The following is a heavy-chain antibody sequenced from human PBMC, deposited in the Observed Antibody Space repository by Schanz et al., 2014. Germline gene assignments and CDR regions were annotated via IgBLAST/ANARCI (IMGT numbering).Heavy chain of an antibody. Sequence: EVQLVTSGGDLVQPGGSLRLSCAASGFTFNTSWFHWVRQAPGKGLEWVANIKQDGSEKYYVDSVQGRFTISRDNAKNSLYLQMNSLRAEDTAVYYCARDGYNAYDLKRGDYWGQGTQVAVSS. CDR1: GFTFNTSW. CDR3: ARDGYNAYDLKRGDY. J-gene: IGHJ4*02. V-gene: IGHV3-7*01. D-gene: IGHD5-12*01. CDR2: IKQDGSEK.